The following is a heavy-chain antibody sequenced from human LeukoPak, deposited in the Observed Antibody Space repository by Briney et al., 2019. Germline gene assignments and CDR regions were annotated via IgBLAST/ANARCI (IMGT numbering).Heavy chain of an antibody. Sequence: GGSLRLSCAASGFTFSSYAMSWVRQAPGKGLEWVSAISGSGGSTYYADSVKGRFTISRDNSKNTLYLQMNSLRAEDTAVYYCAKGGYDSSGYYYADYWGPGTLVTVSS. CDR2: ISGSGGST. J-gene: IGHJ4*02. CDR1: GFTFSSYA. CDR3: AKGGYDSSGYYYADY. V-gene: IGHV3-23*01. D-gene: IGHD3-22*01.